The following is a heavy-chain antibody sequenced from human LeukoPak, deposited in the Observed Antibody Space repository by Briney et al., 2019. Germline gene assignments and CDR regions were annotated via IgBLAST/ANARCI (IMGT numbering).Heavy chain of an antibody. CDR1: GYTFTRHY. CDR3: AREGGGLGYFDS. CDR2: INPSDVST. Sequence: GASVKVSCKATGYTFTRHYIHWMRQAPGPGLEWMGIINPSDVSTNYAQKFQGRVTMTRDTSTSTVYMELSSLRSEDTAVYYCAREGGGLGYFDSWGQGTLVTVSS. D-gene: IGHD3-16*01. V-gene: IGHV1-46*01. J-gene: IGHJ4*02.